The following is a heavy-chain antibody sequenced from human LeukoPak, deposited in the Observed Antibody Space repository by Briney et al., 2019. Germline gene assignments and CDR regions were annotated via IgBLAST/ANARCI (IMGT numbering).Heavy chain of an antibody. Sequence: GGSLRLSCAAPGFTFSSYAMSWVRQAPGKGLEWVSAISGSGGSTYYADSVKGRFTISRDNSKNTLYLQMNSLRAEDTAVYYCAKKSGSYYYYGMDVWGQGTTVTVSS. J-gene: IGHJ6*02. CDR1: GFTFSSYA. V-gene: IGHV3-23*01. CDR2: ISGSGGST. CDR3: AKKSGSYYYYGMDV. D-gene: IGHD1-26*01.